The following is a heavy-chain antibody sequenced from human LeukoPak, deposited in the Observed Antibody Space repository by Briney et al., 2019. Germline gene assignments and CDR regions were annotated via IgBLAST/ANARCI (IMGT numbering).Heavy chain of an antibody. D-gene: IGHD6-19*01. CDR3: ARDRSQIYHPQWLVTDY. CDR2: IIPILGIA. V-gene: IGHV1-69*04. CDR1: GGTFSSYA. J-gene: IGHJ4*02. Sequence: GASVKVSCKASGGTFSSYAISWVRQAPGQGLEWMGRIIPILGIANYAQKFQGRVTITADKSTSTAYMELSSLRSEDTAVYYCARDRSQIYHPQWLVTDYWGQGTLVTVSS.